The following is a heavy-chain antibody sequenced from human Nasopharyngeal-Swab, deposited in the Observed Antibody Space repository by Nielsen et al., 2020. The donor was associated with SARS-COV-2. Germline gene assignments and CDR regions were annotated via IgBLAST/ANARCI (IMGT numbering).Heavy chain of an antibody. CDR1: GFTSSSYA. J-gene: IGHJ4*02. CDR3: ARGHLAVACFDY. V-gene: IGHV3-30-3*01. D-gene: IGHD6-19*01. CDR2: ISYDGSNK. Sequence: GRSLRPSWPASGFTSSSYAMHWVRQAPGKGLEWVAVISYDGSNKYYADSVKGRFTISRDNSKNTLYLQMNSLRAEDTAVYYCARGHLAVACFDYWGQGTLVTVSS.